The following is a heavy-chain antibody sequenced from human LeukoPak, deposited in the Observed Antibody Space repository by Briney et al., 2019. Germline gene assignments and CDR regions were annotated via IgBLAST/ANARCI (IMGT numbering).Heavy chain of an antibody. CDR2: ISSSSSTI. CDR1: GFTFSSYS. V-gene: IGHV3-48*01. CDR3: ARLDYGDYRGAFDI. Sequence: GGSLRFSCAASGFTFSSYSMNWVRQAPGKGLEWVSYISSSSSTICYADSVKGRFTISRDNAKNSLYLQMNSLRAEDTAVYYCARLDYGDYRGAFDIWGQGTMVTVSS. J-gene: IGHJ3*02. D-gene: IGHD4-17*01.